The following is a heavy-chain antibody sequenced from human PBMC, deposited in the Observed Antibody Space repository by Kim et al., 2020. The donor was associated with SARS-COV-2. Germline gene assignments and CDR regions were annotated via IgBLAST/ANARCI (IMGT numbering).Heavy chain of an antibody. J-gene: IGHJ4*02. V-gene: IGHV3-23*01. CDR3: AKEDGKTAMVKDFDY. D-gene: IGHD5-18*01. Sequence: DSVKGRFTISRDNSKNTLYLQMNSLRAEDTAVYYCAKEDGKTAMVKDFDYWGQGTLVTVSS.